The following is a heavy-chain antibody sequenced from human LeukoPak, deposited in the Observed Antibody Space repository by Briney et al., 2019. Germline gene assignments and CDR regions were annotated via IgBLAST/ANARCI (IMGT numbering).Heavy chain of an antibody. V-gene: IGHV5-51*01. CDR3: ARSSFGSGSSGYYYNYYMDV. D-gene: IGHD3-22*01. CDR1: GSSFTSYW. J-gene: IGHJ6*03. Sequence: GESLKITCKGSGSSFTSYWIGWVRQMPGKGLEWMGIIYPGDSDTRYSPSFQGQVTISADKSISTAYLQWSSLKASDTAMYYCARSSFGSGSSGYYYNYYMDVWGKGTTVTVSS. CDR2: IYPGDSDT.